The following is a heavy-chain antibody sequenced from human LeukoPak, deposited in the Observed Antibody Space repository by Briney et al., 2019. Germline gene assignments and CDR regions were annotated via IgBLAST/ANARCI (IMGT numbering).Heavy chain of an antibody. CDR2: ISAYNGNT. CDR3: AKDGSLLLWFGESAGGQDY. Sequence: GASVKVSCKASGYTFTSYGISWVRQAPGQGLEWMGWISAYNGNTNYAQKLQGRVTMTTDTSTSTAYMELRSLRSDDTAVYYCAKDGSLLLWFGESAGGQDYWGQGTLVTVSS. D-gene: IGHD3-10*01. V-gene: IGHV1-18*01. J-gene: IGHJ4*02. CDR1: GYTFTSYG.